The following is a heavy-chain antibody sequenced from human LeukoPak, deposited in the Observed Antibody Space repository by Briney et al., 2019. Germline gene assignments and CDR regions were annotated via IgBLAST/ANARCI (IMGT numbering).Heavy chain of an antibody. J-gene: IGHJ1*01. V-gene: IGHV3-23*01. D-gene: IGHD6-19*01. CDR3: AKCPEQWLVLSIYFQH. CDR2: ISGSGGST. Sequence: PGGSLRLSCAASGFTFSSYAMSWVRQAPGKGLEWVSAISGSGGSTYYADSVKGRFTISRDNSKNTLYLRMNSLRAEDTAVYYCAKCPEQWLVLSIYFQHWGQGTLVTVSS. CDR1: GFTFSSYA.